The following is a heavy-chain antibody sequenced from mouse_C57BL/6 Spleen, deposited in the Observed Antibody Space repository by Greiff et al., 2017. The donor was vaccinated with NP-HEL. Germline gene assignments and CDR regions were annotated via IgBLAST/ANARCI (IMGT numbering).Heavy chain of an antibody. D-gene: IGHD4-1*01. CDR3: ARSPNWSYFDY. J-gene: IGHJ2*01. V-gene: IGHV7-3*01. Sequence: EVMLVESGGGLVQPGGSLSLSCAASGFTFTDYYMSWVRQPPGKALEWLGFIRNKANGYTTEYSASVKGRFTISRDNSQSILYLQMNALRAEDSATYYCARSPNWSYFDYWGQGTTLTVSS. CDR2: IRNKANGYTT. CDR1: GFTFTDYY.